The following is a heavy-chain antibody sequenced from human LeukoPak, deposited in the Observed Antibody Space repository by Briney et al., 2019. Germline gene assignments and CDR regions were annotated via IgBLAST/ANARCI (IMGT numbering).Heavy chain of an antibody. CDR3: AKDIGGSGWYYYFDY. CDR1: GFTFSSYA. CDR2: ISDSGGST. D-gene: IGHD6-19*01. J-gene: IGHJ4*02. Sequence: PGGSLRLSCAASGFTFSSYAMNWFRQAPGKGLEWVSFISDSGGSTYYAESVKGRFTISRDNSKNSLYLQMNSLRAEDTALYYCAKDIGGSGWYYYFDYWGQGTLVTVSS. V-gene: IGHV3-23*01.